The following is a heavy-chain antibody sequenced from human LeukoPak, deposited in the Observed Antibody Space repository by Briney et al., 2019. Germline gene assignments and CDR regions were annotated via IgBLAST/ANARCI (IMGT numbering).Heavy chain of an antibody. V-gene: IGHV4-59*11. CDR3: AREPTSGREPTSGRPLDY. CDR2: IYDSGSA. D-gene: IGHD5-12*01. Sequence: PSETLSLTCTVSGVSINSHYWSWVRQPPGKGLEWIGFIYDSGSANYRSSLESRVTMTLDTSKNQFSLKLNSVTAADTAVYYCAREPTSGREPTSGRPLDYWGQGTLVTVSS. CDR1: GVSINSHY. J-gene: IGHJ4*02.